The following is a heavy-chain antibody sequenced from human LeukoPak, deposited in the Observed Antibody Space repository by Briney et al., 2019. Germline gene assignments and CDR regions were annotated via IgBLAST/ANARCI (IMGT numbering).Heavy chain of an antibody. CDR3: ARGRLPGFAVAHRGDYYYGMDV. CDR1: GEGYY. Sequence: SETLSLTCAVRGEGYYWGWIRQFPGKGLEWIGEITHSGSTNYNPSLKSRVTISIDKSNNQFSLNLGSVTAADTATYYCARGRLPGFAVAHRGDYYYGMDVWGQGITVTVSS. J-gene: IGHJ6*02. V-gene: IGHV4-34*01. CDR2: ITHSGST. D-gene: IGHD6-19*01.